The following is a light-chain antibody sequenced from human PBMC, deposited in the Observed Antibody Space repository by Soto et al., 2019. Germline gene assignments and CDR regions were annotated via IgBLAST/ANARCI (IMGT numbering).Light chain of an antibody. J-gene: IGLJ1*01. CDR2: EVS. CDR3: SSYTSSSTLYV. Sequence: QSVLTQPASVSGSPGQSITISCTGTSSDVGGYNYVSWYQQHPGKAPKLMIYEVSNRPSGGSNRFSGSESGNTASLTISGLQAEDEADYYCSSYTSSSTLYVFGTGTRSPS. CDR1: SSDVGGYNY. V-gene: IGLV2-14*01.